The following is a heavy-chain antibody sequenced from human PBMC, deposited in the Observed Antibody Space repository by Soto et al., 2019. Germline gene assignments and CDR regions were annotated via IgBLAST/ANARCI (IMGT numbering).Heavy chain of an antibody. Sequence: QVQLVESGGGLVKPGGSLRLACAASGFSFGDSYMSWVRQAPGKGLEWLSYISGGSSNTNNADSVKGRFTISRDNAKRSLYLEMNSLRADDTAVYYCAKTIVAASGYYFDHWGQGNLVTVSS. CDR2: ISGGSSNT. CDR1: GFSFGDSY. J-gene: IGHJ4*02. D-gene: IGHD2-21*01. V-gene: IGHV3-11*06. CDR3: AKTIVAASGYYFDH.